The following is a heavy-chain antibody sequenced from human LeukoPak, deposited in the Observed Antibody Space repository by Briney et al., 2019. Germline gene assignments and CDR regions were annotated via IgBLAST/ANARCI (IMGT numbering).Heavy chain of an antibody. Sequence: SETLSLTCTVSGGSISSYYWSWIRQPPGKGLEWIGYIYYSGSTNYNPSLKSRVTISVDTSKNQFSLKLSSVTAADTAVYYCARGAKDSSGYYGDYFDYWGQGTLVTASS. J-gene: IGHJ4*02. V-gene: IGHV4-59*01. CDR2: IYYSGST. CDR1: GGSISSYY. D-gene: IGHD3-22*01. CDR3: ARGAKDSSGYYGDYFDY.